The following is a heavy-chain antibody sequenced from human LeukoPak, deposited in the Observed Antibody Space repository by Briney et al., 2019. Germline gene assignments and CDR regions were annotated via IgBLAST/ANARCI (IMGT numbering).Heavy chain of an antibody. J-gene: IGHJ6*03. CDR3: LRSHAVVSSSLYDYYIDV. CDR1: GYTFLIHG. D-gene: IGHD2-2*01. V-gene: IGHV1-18*01. CDR2: TNAKNRKT. Sequence: ASVKVSCKASGYTFLIHGLSWVRQAPGQGLGWVGGTNAKNRKTNYAQRLPVRVTMTTDTSTDTAYMELETLRSEATVVHYCLRSHAVVSSSLYDYYIDVWGKGTKIIVSS.